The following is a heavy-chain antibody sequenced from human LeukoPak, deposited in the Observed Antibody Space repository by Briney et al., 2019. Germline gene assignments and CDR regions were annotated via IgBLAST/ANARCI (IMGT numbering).Heavy chain of an antibody. CDR2: IYYGGST. Sequence: PSETLSLTCTVSGGSISSSTYYWGWVRQPPGKGLEWIGSIYYGGSTYYNPSLKNRVTISVDTSKNQFSLKLSSVTAADTAVYYCARTGLTGYSSGWYPSEVDYWGQGTLVTVSS. CDR3: ARTGLTGYSSGWYPSEVDY. CDR1: GGSISSSTYY. D-gene: IGHD6-19*01. V-gene: IGHV4-39*01. J-gene: IGHJ4*02.